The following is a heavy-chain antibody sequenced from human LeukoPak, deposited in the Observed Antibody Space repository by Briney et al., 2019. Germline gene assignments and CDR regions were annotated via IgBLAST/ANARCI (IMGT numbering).Heavy chain of an antibody. V-gene: IGHV4-30-4*01. CDR3: ARVGYYDGSGSYYFDY. J-gene: IGHJ4*02. D-gene: IGHD3-10*01. CDR2: ISYSGGT. CDR1: SGSMTSSDHY. Sequence: SQTLSLTCTVPSGSMTSSDHYWSWIRQPPGKGLEWIGYISYSGGTYYNPSLKSRVAISADTSKNQFSLSLRSVTVADTAVYYCARVGYYDGSGSYYFDYWGQGTLVTVS.